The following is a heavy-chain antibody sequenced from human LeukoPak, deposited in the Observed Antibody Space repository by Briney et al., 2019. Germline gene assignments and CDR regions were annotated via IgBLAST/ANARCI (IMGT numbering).Heavy chain of an antibody. CDR1: GFTFSSYA. J-gene: IGHJ4*02. D-gene: IGHD2-8*01. V-gene: IGHV3-23*01. CDR3: AKDTSIGRYCTNGVCSPFDY. CDR2: ISDTGATT. Sequence: PGGSLRLSCAGSGFTFSSYAMSWVRQAPGKGLEWVSAISDTGATTYDADSVKGRFTISRDNSRSTLYLQMNSLRAEDTALYYCAKDTSIGRYCTNGVCSPFDYWDKGTLVTVSS.